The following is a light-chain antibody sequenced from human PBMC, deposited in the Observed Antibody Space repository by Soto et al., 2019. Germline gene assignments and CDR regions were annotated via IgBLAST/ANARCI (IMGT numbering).Light chain of an antibody. Sequence: QSALTQPRSVSGSPGQSVTISCTGTSSDVGGYNFVSWYQQHPGKAPKLMIYAVTKRPSGVPDRFSGSKSGNTASLTISGLQAEDEADYYCCSYAGYDTYVVFGGGTKLTVL. CDR3: CSYAGYDTYVV. V-gene: IGLV2-11*01. J-gene: IGLJ2*01. CDR2: AVT. CDR1: SSDVGGYNF.